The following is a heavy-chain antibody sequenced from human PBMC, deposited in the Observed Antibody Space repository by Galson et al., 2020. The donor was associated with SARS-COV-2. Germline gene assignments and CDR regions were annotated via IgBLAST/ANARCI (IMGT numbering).Heavy chain of an antibody. D-gene: IGHD1-26*01. CDR3: ARGGEWELPYYFDY. CDR1: GFTFSNYV. J-gene: IGHJ4*02. V-gene: IGHV3-30*04. Sequence: SLRLSCATSGFTFSNYVMYWVRQAPGKWPEWVAAISSDGSNSFSADSLKGRFTISRDNSKSTLYLQMNSLRAEDTAVYYCARGGEWELPYYFDYWGQGTLVTVSS. CDR2: ISSDGSNS.